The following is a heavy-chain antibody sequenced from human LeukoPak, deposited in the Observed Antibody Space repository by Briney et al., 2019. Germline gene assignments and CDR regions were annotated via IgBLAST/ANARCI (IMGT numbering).Heavy chain of an antibody. J-gene: IGHJ4*02. CDR2: ISGSGGST. Sequence: GGSLRLSCAASEFTFSSYAMSWVRQAPGKGLEWVSGISGSGGSTYYADSAKGRFTISRDNSKNTLYLQMNSLRAEDTAVYYCAKDSDYYGSGSRTFDYWGQGTLVTVSS. CDR3: AKDSDYYGSGSRTFDY. CDR1: EFTFSSYA. D-gene: IGHD3-10*01. V-gene: IGHV3-23*01.